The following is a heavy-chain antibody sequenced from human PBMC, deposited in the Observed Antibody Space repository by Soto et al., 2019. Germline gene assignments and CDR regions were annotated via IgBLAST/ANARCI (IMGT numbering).Heavy chain of an antibody. V-gene: IGHV1-46*01. CDR2: INPGGGST. Sequence: QVQLVQSGAEVKKPGASVKVSCKASGYTFTSYYMHWVRQAPGQGLEWMGIINPGGGSTSYAQKFQGRVTMTRDTSTSTVYMELSSLRSEDTAVYYCARDKAYYYDSSGSTDAFDIWGQGTMVTVSS. J-gene: IGHJ3*02. CDR1: GYTFTSYY. CDR3: ARDKAYYYDSSGSTDAFDI. D-gene: IGHD3-22*01.